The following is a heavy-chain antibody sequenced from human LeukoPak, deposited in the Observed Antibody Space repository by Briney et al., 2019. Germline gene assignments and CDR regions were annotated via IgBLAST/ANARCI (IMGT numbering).Heavy chain of an antibody. CDR1: GFTVSNNY. CDR3: TRGIWLQCFDY. CDR2: IYSGGST. V-gene: IGHV3-66*01. D-gene: IGHD5-24*01. J-gene: IGHJ4*02. Sequence: GGSLRLSCAASGFTVSNNYMSWVRKAPGKGLEWVSVIYSGGSTYYADSVRGRFTISRDSSKNTLYLQMSSLRAEDTAVYFCTRGIWLQCFDYWGQGTLVTVSS.